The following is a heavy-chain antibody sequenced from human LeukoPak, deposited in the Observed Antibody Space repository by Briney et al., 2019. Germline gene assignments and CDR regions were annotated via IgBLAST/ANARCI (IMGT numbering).Heavy chain of an antibody. CDR2: IKQDGSEK. CDR3: ARGAAPQRSYYYYYYMDV. Sequence: GGSLRLSCAASGLTFSSYWMSWVRQAPGKGLEWVANIKQDGSEKYYVDSVKGRFTISRDNAKNSLYLQMNSLRAEDTAVYYCARGAAPQRSYYYYYYMDVWGKGTTVTVSS. J-gene: IGHJ6*03. CDR1: GLTFSSYW. V-gene: IGHV3-7*01. D-gene: IGHD5-24*01.